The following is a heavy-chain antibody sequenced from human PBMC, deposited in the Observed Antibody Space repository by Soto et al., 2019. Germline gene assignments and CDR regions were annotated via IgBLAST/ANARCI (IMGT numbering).Heavy chain of an antibody. CDR2: IIPICGTA. CDR1: GGTFSSYA. J-gene: IGHJ6*02. D-gene: IGHD3-22*01. CDR3: ASMGYDSSGYYPRAYYYYGMDV. V-gene: IGHV1-69*06. Sequence: GASVNVSCKASGGTFSSYAISWGRQAPGQRLEWMRGIIPICGTANYAQKFQGRVTVTADKSTSTAYMGLSSLRSDGTAVYYCASMGYDSSGYYPRAYYYYGMDVWGQGTTVTVSS.